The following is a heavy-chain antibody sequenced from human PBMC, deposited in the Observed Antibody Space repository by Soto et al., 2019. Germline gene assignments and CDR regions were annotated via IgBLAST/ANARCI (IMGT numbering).Heavy chain of an antibody. CDR3: ARDPGSFTLYYYGMDV. CDR1: GYTFTSYG. CDR2: ISAYNGNT. V-gene: IGHV1-18*04. J-gene: IGHJ6*02. D-gene: IGHD1-26*01. Sequence: ASVKVSCKASGYTFTSYGISWVRQAPGQGLEWMGWISAYNGNTNYAQKLQGRVTMTTDTSTGTAYMELRSLRSDDTAVYYCARDPGSFTLYYYGMDVWGQGTTVTVSS.